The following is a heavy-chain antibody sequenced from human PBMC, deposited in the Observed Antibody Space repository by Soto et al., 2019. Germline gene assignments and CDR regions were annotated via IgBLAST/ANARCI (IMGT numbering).Heavy chain of an antibody. V-gene: IGHV4-59*01. J-gene: IGHJ5*02. CDR3: ARTMLGVVPAAMWYWFDP. D-gene: IGHD2-2*01. Sequence: QVQLQESGPGLVKPSETLSLTCTVSGGSISSYYWSWIRQPPGKGLEWIGYIYSSGSTNYNPSLKSRVTISVDTSKNHFSLKRSAVTAADTAVYYCARTMLGVVPAAMWYWFDPWGQGTLVTVSS. CDR2: IYSSGST. CDR1: GGSISSYY.